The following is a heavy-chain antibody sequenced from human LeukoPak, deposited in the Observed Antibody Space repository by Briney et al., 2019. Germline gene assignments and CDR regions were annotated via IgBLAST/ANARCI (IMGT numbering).Heavy chain of an antibody. CDR1: GFTFSSYA. Sequence: GGSLRLSCAASGFTFSSYAVSWVRQAPGKGLEWVSTISGSGDYTFYADSVKGRFTISRDNSKNTLYLQMNSLRDEDTAVYYCAKDHRSMVATWPCEFDYWGQGTLVTVSS. D-gene: IGHD5-12*01. CDR2: ISGSGDYT. V-gene: IGHV3-23*01. J-gene: IGHJ4*02. CDR3: AKDHRSMVATWPCEFDY.